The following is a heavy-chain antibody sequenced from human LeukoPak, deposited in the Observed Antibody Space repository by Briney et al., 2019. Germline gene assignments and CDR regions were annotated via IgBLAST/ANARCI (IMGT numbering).Heavy chain of an antibody. CDR2: TRNKANSYST. V-gene: IGHV3-72*01. Sequence: GGSLRLSCAASGFTFSDHYMDWVRQTPGKGLEWIGRTRNKANSYSTEYAASVKGRFTISRDESKNSLYLQMSSLKTEDTAVYFCAGGETATFRGPYFDYWGQGTLVTVSS. CDR3: AGGETATFRGPYFDY. J-gene: IGHJ4*02. CDR1: GFTFSDHY. D-gene: IGHD5-24*01.